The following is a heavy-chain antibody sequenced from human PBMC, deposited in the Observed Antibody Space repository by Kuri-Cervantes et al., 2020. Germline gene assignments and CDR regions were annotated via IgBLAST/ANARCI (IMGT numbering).Heavy chain of an antibody. Sequence: SETLSLTCTVSGGSISSSSYYWGWIRQPPGKGLEWIGSIYYSRSTYYNPSLKSRVPISVDTSKNQFSLKLSSVTAADTAVYYCARHVAIGITMIVVVTYFDYWGQGTLVTVSS. J-gene: IGHJ4*02. CDR2: IYYSRST. CDR1: GGSISSSSYY. CDR3: ARHVAIGITMIVVVTYFDY. V-gene: IGHV4-39*01. D-gene: IGHD3-22*01.